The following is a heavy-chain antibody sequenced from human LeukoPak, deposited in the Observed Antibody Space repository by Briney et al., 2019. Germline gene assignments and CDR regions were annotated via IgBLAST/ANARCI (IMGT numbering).Heavy chain of an antibody. CDR3: ARVTAAADYFDY. CDR2: INPNSGGT. CDR1: GYTFTGCY. D-gene: IGHD6-13*01. Sequence: ASVKVSCKASGYTFTGCYMHWVRQAPGQGLEWMGWINPNSGGTNYAQKFQGRVTMTRDTSISTAYMELSRLRSDDTAVYYCARVTAAADYFDYWGQRTLVTVSS. J-gene: IGHJ4*02. V-gene: IGHV1-2*02.